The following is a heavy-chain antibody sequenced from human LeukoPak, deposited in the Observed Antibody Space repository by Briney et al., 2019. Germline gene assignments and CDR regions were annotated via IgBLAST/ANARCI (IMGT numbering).Heavy chain of an antibody. J-gene: IGHJ5*02. CDR3: ARVVAAAGNNWFDP. Sequence: PSETLSLTCVVSGDSISSGGYSWSWIRQTPGKGLKWIAYIHDSGSTYNNPSLKSRLSISIDTSKNQFSLKLNSVSAADTAVYYCARVVAAAGNNWFDPWGQGTLVTVSS. D-gene: IGHD6-13*01. CDR1: GDSISSGGYS. CDR2: IHDSGST. V-gene: IGHV4-30-4*07.